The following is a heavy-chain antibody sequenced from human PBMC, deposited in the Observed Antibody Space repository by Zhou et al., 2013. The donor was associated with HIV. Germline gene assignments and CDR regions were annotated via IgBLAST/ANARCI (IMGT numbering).Heavy chain of an antibody. D-gene: IGHD5-12*01. Sequence: QVQLVQSGAEVKKPGASVKVSCKASGYTFTDYYIYWVRQAPGQGLEWMGWINPKSGGTNYAQDFQGRLTMTRDTSITTVYMELKRLTSEDTAMYFCARSHKWLQLRYQGNFDYWGQGTSGHRLL. J-gene: IGHJ4*02. CDR2: INPKSGGT. CDR3: ARSHKWLQLRYQGNFDY. CDR1: GYTFTDYY. V-gene: IGHV1-2*02.